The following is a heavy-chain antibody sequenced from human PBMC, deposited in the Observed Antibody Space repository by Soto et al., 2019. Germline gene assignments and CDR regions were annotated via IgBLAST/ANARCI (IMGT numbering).Heavy chain of an antibody. CDR1: GYTFTNYG. J-gene: IGHJ6*03. V-gene: IGHV1-18*01. Sequence: QVQLVQSGAEVKKPGASVKVSCKASGYTFTNYGISWVRQAPGQGLEWMGWISAYNGNTNYAQKIQGRVTMTIDTSTGTAYIELRSLRTDDTAVYYCARGGIYCSTTNCYGGHYFYYMDVWGKGTTVTVSS. D-gene: IGHD2-2*01. CDR2: ISAYNGNT. CDR3: ARGGIYCSTTNCYGGHYFYYMDV.